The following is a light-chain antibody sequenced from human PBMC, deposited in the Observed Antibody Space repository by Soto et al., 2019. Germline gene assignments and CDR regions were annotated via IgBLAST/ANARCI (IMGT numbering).Light chain of an antibody. CDR3: SSYTTSNTLL. Sequence: QSALTQPASVSGSPGQSITISCTGTSGDIGGYNYVSWYQQHPGKAPKLMIYDVSDRPSGVSNRFSGSKSGNTASLTISGLQAEDEADYYCSSYTTSNTLLFGGGTKLTVL. J-gene: IGLJ2*01. CDR2: DVS. CDR1: SGDIGGYNY. V-gene: IGLV2-14*01.